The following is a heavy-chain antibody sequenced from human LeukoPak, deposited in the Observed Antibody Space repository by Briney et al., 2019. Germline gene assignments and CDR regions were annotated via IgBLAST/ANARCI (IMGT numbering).Heavy chain of an antibody. Sequence: GGPLRLSCAASGFTFDDYGMSWVRPAPGKGLEWVSGINWNGGSTGYADSVKGRFTISRDNAKNSLYLQMNSLRAEDTALYYCARATNGVWPSYWGQGTLVTVSS. D-gene: IGHD2-8*01. V-gene: IGHV3-20*04. CDR3: ARATNGVWPSY. J-gene: IGHJ4*02. CDR2: INWNGGST. CDR1: GFTFDDYG.